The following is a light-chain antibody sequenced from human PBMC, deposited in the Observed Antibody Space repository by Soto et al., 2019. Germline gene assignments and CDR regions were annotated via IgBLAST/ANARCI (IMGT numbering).Light chain of an antibody. CDR2: ATS. CDR1: ETVATN. V-gene: IGKV3-20*01. Sequence: PGERATLSCWASETVATNLAWYQQKPGQAPSLLIYATSSRATGIPDRFSGSGSGTDFSLTISRLEPEDFAVYYCQQYGSSPITFGQGTRLEIK. CDR3: QQYGSSPIT. J-gene: IGKJ5*01.